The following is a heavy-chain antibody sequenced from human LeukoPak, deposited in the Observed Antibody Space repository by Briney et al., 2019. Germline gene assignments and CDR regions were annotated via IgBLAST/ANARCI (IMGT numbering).Heavy chain of an antibody. CDR3: ASAQYCSSTSCYLGYYYYGMDV. Sequence: ASVKVSCKASGGTFSSYAISWVRQAPGQGLEWMGRLIPIFGIANYAQKFQGRVTITADKSTSTAYMELSSLRSEHTAVYYCASAQYCSSTSCYLGYYYYGMDVWGQWTTGTVSS. V-gene: IGHV1-69*04. J-gene: IGHJ6*02. D-gene: IGHD2-2*01. CDR1: GGTFSSYA. CDR2: LIPIFGIA.